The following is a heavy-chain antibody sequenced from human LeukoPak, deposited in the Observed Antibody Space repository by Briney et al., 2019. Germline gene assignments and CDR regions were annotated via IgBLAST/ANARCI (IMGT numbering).Heavy chain of an antibody. J-gene: IGHJ4*02. CDR2: INPNSGGT. CDR3: ARDPINYYDSSGYYLGYFDY. Sequence: ASVKVSCKASGYTFTSYYIHWVRQAPGQGLEWMGWINPNSGGTNYAQKFQGRVTMTRDTSISTAYMELSRLRSDDTAVYYCARDPINYYDSSGYYLGYFDYWGQGTLVTVSS. D-gene: IGHD3-22*01. CDR1: GYTFTSYY. V-gene: IGHV1-2*02.